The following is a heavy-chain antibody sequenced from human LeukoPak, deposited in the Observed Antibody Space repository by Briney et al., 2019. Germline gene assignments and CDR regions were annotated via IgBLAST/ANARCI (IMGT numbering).Heavy chain of an antibody. CDR3: ARDHWGVLDWFDP. J-gene: IGHJ5*02. Sequence: ASVKVSCKASGYTFTGYYMHWVRQAPGQGLEWMGWINLNSGGTNYAQKFQGRVTMTRDTSISTAYMELSRLRSDDTAVYYCARDHWGVLDWFDPWGQGTLVTVSS. V-gene: IGHV1-2*02. D-gene: IGHD3-10*01. CDR1: GYTFTGYY. CDR2: INLNSGGT.